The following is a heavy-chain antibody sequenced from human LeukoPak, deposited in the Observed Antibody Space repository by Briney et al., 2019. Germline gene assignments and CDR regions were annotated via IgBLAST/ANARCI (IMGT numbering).Heavy chain of an antibody. V-gene: IGHV4-59*08. D-gene: IGHD3-22*01. CDR2: IHNSGRT. Sequence: SETLSLTCTLSSGSISSFYWSWIRQPPGKGLDWLAYIHNSGRTNYNPSLKSRLTISLDTSKNQFSLNVRSVTAADTAVYYCARHCPYDSGGFQYDFDIWGQGTMVTVSS. CDR1: SGSISSFY. CDR3: ARHCPYDSGGFQYDFDI. J-gene: IGHJ3*02.